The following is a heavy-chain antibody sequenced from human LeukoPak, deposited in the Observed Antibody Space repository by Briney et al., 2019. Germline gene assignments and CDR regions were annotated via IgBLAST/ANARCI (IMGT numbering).Heavy chain of an antibody. D-gene: IGHD5-12*01. Sequence: GGSLRLSCAASGFTISSYSTNWVRQAPGKGLEWVSYISSSSSTIYYADSVKGRFTISRDNAKNSLYLQMNSLRDEDTAVYYCARTPSGYSGYDLGDWFDPWGQGTLVTVSS. CDR2: ISSSSSTI. CDR1: GFTISSYS. J-gene: IGHJ5*02. V-gene: IGHV3-48*02. CDR3: ARTPSGYSGYDLGDWFDP.